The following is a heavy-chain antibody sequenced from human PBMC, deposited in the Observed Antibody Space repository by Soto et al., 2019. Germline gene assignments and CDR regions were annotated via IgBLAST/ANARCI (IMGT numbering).Heavy chain of an antibody. CDR2: ISYDGSNK. CDR1: GFTFSSYA. CDR3: AREVADYFDF. Sequence: QVQLVESGGGVVQPGRSLRLSCAASGFTFSSYAMHWVRQAPGKGLEWVAVISYDGSNKYYADSVKGRFTNSRDNSKNTLYLQMTSLRAEDTAVYYCAREVADYFDFWGQGTLVTVSS. D-gene: IGHD5-12*01. V-gene: IGHV3-30-3*01. J-gene: IGHJ4*02.